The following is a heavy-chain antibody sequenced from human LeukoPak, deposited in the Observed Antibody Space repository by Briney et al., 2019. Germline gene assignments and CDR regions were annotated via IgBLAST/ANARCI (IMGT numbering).Heavy chain of an antibody. D-gene: IGHD3-3*01. Sequence: SQTLSLTCTVSGGSISSGDYYWSWIRQPPGKGLEWIGYIYYSGSTYYNPSLKSRVTISVDTSKNQFSLKLSSVTAADTAVYYCARVNWYYDFWSGYSSPYYYYYYMDVWGKGTTVTVSS. CDR1: GGSISSGDYY. J-gene: IGHJ6*03. V-gene: IGHV4-30-4*08. CDR3: ARVNWYYDFWSGYSSPYYYYYYMDV. CDR2: IYYSGST.